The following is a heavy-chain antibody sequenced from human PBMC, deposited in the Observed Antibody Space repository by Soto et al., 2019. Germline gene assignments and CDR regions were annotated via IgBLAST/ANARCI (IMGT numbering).Heavy chain of an antibody. Sequence: SETLSLTCTVSGGSISSLSYYWGWIRQPPGKGLEWIGSIFFTGPTYYNPSLESRVAISVDTSRNHFSLTVNPVTAADTAVYYCASRHGSGGNCDKPGFDYWGQGTLVTVSS. V-gene: IGHV4-39*02. CDR3: ASRHGSGGNCDKPGFDY. CDR2: IFFTGPT. D-gene: IGHD2-15*01. CDR1: GGSISSLSYY. J-gene: IGHJ4*02.